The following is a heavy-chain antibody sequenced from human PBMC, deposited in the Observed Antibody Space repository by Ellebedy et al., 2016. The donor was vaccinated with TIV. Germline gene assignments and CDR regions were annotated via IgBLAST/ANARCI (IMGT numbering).Heavy chain of an antibody. CDR2: IYYSGST. J-gene: IGHJ4*02. CDR1: GGSISSGGYS. V-gene: IGHV4-61*08. CDR3: ARERGIGFDY. Sequence: SQTLSLTXXVSGGSISSGGYSWSWIRQPPGKGLEWIGYIYYSGSTNYNPSLKSRVTISVDTSKNQFSLKLSSVTAADTAVYYCARERGIGFDYWGQGTLVTVSS. D-gene: IGHD3-16*01.